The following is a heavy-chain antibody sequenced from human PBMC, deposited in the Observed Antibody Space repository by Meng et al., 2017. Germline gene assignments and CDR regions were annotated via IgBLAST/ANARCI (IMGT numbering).Heavy chain of an antibody. CDR1: GGSFNEYF. CDR3: AGGGVVAWEVLQY. V-gene: IGHV4-34*01. J-gene: IGHJ4*02. CDR2: IRQSGTT. D-gene: IGHD1-26*01. Sequence: SETLSLTCAVYGGSFNEYFWSWIRQSPGKGLEWIGEIRQSGTTNYNASLRSRATISIDTSKNHFSLKLTSVTAADTAVYYCAGGGVVAWEVLQYLGQGTLVNVAS.